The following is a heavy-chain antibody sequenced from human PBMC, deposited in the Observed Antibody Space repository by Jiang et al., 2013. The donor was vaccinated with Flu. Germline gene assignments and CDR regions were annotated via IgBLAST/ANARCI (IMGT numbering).Heavy chain of an antibody. V-gene: IGHV4-39*01. D-gene: IGHD6-19*01. Sequence: GSGLVKPSETLSLTCTVSGGSISNSNYYWGWIRQPPGKGLEWIGSLYYSGSTHYNPSLKSRVTIIVDTSKNQFSLKLSSVTATDTAVYYCARRVGQWPSWYFGLWGRGTLVTVSS. CDR1: GGSISNSNYY. J-gene: IGHJ2*01. CDR2: LYYSGST. CDR3: ARRVGQWPSWYFGL.